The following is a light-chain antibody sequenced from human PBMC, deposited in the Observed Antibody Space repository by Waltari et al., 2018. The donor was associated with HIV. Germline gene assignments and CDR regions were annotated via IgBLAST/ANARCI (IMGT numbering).Light chain of an antibody. J-gene: IGLJ2*01. CDR3: NSRDSSGNRLVI. V-gene: IGLV3-19*01. CDR2: GEN. CDR1: SLRNYF. Sequence: SSEVTQDPTVSVALGQTVRITCQGDSLRNYFPSWYQQKPGQAPVLVIYGENNRPSGIPDRFSGSTSGNTASLIITGAQAEDEVEYYCNSRDSSGNRLVIFGGGTKLTVL.